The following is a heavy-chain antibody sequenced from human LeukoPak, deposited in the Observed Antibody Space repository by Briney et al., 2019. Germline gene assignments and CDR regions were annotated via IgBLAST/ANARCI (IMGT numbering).Heavy chain of an antibody. CDR2: INPNSGGT. CDR3: ARGAHFVPAANWFDP. V-gene: IGHV1-2*02. CDR1: GYTFTGYY. D-gene: IGHD2-2*01. J-gene: IGHJ5*02. Sequence: PGGSLRLSCAASGYTFTGYYMHWVRQAPGQGLEWMGWINPNSGGTNYAQKFQGRVTMTRDTSISTAYMELSRLRSDDTAVYYCARGAHFVPAANWFDPWGQGTLVTVSS.